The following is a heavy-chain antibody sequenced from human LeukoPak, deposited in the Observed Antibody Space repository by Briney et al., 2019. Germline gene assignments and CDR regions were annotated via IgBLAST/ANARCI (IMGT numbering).Heavy chain of an antibody. V-gene: IGHV4-34*01. Sequence: SETLSLTCAVYGGSFSGYYWSWIRQPPGKGLEWIGEINHSGSTNYNPSLKSRVTISVDTSKNQFSLKLSSVTAADTAVYYCARGRGWFGRVFDYWGQGTLVTVSS. J-gene: IGHJ4*02. D-gene: IGHD3-16*01. CDR2: INHSGST. CDR1: GGSFSGYY. CDR3: ARGRGWFGRVFDY.